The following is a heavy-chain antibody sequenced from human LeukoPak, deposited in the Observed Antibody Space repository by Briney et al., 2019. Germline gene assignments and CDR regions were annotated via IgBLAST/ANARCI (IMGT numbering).Heavy chain of an antibody. V-gene: IGHV3-23*01. J-gene: IGHJ6*02. Sequence: QSGGSLRLSCAASGFTFSSYAMSWVRQAPGKGLEWVSSISGSGENTYYADSVKGRFTISRDNSKNTLYLQMNSLRAEDTAVYYCASRALRFLEEGYGMDVWGQGTTVTVSS. CDR1: GFTFSSYA. D-gene: IGHD3-3*01. CDR2: ISGSGENT. CDR3: ASRALRFLEEGYGMDV.